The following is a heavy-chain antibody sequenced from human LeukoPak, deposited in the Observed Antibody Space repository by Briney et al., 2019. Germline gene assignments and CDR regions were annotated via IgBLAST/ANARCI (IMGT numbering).Heavy chain of an antibody. CDR3: ARDAAGLDY. D-gene: IGHD1-14*01. J-gene: IGHJ4*02. CDR2: IKSDGSST. CDR1: GFTFRSYW. Sequence: GGSLRLSCAASGFTFRSYWMHWVRHAPGKGLVWVSRIKSDGSSTTYADSVKGRFTISRGNAKNTLYLQMNSLRGEDTGVYYCARDAAGLDYWGQGTLVTVSS. V-gene: IGHV3-74*01.